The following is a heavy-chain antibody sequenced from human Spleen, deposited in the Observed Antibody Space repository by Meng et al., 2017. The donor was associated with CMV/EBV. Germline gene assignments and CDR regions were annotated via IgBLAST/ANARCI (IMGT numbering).Heavy chain of an antibody. J-gene: IGHJ6*02. CDR1: GYTLIAYY. CDR3: ARGRVAPPTTAYYYAMDV. CDR2: INPNTGGA. Sequence: ASVKVSCKASGYTLIAYYIHWVRQAPGQGLEWMAWINPNTGGANSAQKFQGRVTMTRDTSISTAYMELSRLRSDDTAMYYCARGRVAPPTTAYYYAMDVWGQGTTVTVS. V-gene: IGHV1-2*02. D-gene: IGHD1-26*01.